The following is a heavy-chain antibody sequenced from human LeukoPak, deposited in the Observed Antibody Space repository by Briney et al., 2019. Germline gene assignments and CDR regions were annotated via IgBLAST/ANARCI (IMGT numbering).Heavy chain of an antibody. J-gene: IGHJ6*04. CDR3: AELGITMIGGV. CDR1: GFTFSSYR. V-gene: IGHV3-48*01. Sequence: GGSLRLSCAASGFTFSSYRMNWVRQAPGKGLEWVSYISSSSSTIYYADSVKGRFTISRDNAKNSLYLQMNSLRAEDTAVYYCAELGITMIGGVWGKGTTVTISS. D-gene: IGHD3-10*02. CDR2: ISSSSSTI.